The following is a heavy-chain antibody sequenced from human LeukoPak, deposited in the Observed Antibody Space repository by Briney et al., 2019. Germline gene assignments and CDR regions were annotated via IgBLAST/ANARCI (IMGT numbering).Heavy chain of an antibody. Sequence: GGSLRLSCAASGFTFSRYSMNWVRQAPGKGLEWVSSISSSSSYIYYADSVKGRFTISRDNAKNSLYLQMNSLRAEDTAVYYCARVFIVVVPATSVVFYFDYWGQGTLVTVSS. CDR2: ISSSSSYI. V-gene: IGHV3-21*01. D-gene: IGHD2-2*01. CDR1: GFTFSRYS. CDR3: ARVFIVVVPATSVVFYFDY. J-gene: IGHJ4*02.